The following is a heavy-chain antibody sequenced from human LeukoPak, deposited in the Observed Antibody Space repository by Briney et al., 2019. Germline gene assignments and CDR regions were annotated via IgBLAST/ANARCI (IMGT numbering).Heavy chain of an antibody. V-gene: IGHV3-30*03. J-gene: IGHJ5*02. CDR3: SSLGLAVAPNWVDP. CDR1: GFTFSSYG. Sequence: GRSLRLSCAASGFTFSSYGIHWVRQAPGKGLEWVAVISYDGSSKYYADSVKGRFTISRDNFKNTLYLQMNSLKPEDTAVYYCSSLGLAVAPNWVDPWGQGTLVTVSS. D-gene: IGHD6-19*01. CDR2: ISYDGSSK.